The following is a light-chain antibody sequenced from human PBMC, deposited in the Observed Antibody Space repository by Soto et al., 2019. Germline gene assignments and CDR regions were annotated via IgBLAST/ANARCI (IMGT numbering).Light chain of an antibody. CDR1: QSIRNY. CDR3: QQRNDWVT. V-gene: IGKV3-11*01. J-gene: IGKJ4*01. Sequence: EVVLTQSPATLSLSPGVRATLSCRASQSIRNYLAWYQQKPGQAPRLLIYDASNRATGIPARFSGSGSGTDFILTISSLEPEDSGVYYCQQRNDWVTFGGGTKVEIK. CDR2: DAS.